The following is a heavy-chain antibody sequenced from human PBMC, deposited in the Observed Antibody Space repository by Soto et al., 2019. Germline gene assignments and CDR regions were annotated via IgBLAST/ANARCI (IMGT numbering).Heavy chain of an antibody. CDR2: IIPISGTT. J-gene: IGHJ6*02. D-gene: IGHD2-8*01. CDR3: ARVRCFNGLCHTADYGMDV. Sequence: SVKVSCKASGDVFRSYGINWVRQAPGQGLEWMGGIIPISGTTNYAQKFQGRVAITADESTNTVYMELSRLRSEDTAVYFCARVRCFNGLCHTADYGMDVWGQGATVTVSS. CDR1: GDVFRSYG. V-gene: IGHV1-69*13.